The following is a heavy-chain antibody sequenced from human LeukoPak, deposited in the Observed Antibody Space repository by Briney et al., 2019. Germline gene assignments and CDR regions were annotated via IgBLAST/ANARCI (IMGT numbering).Heavy chain of an antibody. V-gene: IGHV1-2*02. CDR3: AKIVAVAGTRCLDP. D-gene: IGHD6-19*01. CDR2: INPNSGDT. J-gene: IGHJ5*02. Sequence: GASVKVSCMASGYTFTDYYIHWVRQAPGQGLEWMGWINPNSGDTSYAQKFQGRVTMTRDTSISTAYMELSSLTSDDTAVYYCAKIVAVAGTRCLDPWGQGTLVTVSS. CDR1: GYTFTDYY.